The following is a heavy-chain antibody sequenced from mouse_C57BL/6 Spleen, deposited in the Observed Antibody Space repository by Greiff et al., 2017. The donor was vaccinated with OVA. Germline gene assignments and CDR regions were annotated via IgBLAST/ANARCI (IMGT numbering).Heavy chain of an antibody. CDR2: IYPGDGDT. CDR3: ARCPSYGSYFDY. Sequence: QVQLQQSGPELVKPGASVKISCKASGYAFSSSWMNWVKQRPGKGLEWIGRIYPGDGDTNYNGKFKGKATLTADKSSSTAYLQLSSLTSKDSAVYFCARCPSYGSYFDYWGKGTTLTVSS. J-gene: IGHJ2*01. V-gene: IGHV1-82*01. CDR1: GYAFSSSW. D-gene: IGHD1-1*01.